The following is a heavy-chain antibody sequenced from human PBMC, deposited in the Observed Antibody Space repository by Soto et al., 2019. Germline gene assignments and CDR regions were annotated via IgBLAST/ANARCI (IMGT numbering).Heavy chain of an antibody. J-gene: IGHJ6*03. CDR3: ATRYYYGSGSYYPDYYYYMDV. CDR2: IYYSGST. V-gene: IGHV4-59*08. D-gene: IGHD3-10*01. Sequence: SETLSLTCTVSGGSISSYYWSWIRQPPGKGLEWIGYIYYSGSTNYNPSLKSRVTISVDTSKNQFSLKLSSVTAADTAVYYCATRYYYGSGSYYPDYYYYMDVWGKGTTVTVSS. CDR1: GGSISSYY.